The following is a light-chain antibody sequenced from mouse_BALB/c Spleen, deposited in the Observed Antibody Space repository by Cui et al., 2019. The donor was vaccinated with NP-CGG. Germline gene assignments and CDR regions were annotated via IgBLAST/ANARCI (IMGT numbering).Light chain of an antibody. J-gene: IGLJ1*01. V-gene: IGLV1*01. CDR2: VRN. CDR3: ALWYSNHWV. Sequence: QAVVTQESALTTSPGGTVILPCRSSTGAVTTSHYPTSVHATPHHFFTCLIAVRNNRAPGVPARFSGSLIGDKAALNITGAQTEDEAIYFCALWYSNHWVFGGGTKLTVL. CDR1: TGAVTTSHY.